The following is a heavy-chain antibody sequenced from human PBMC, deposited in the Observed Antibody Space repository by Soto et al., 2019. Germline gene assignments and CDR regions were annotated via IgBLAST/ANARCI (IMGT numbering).Heavy chain of an antibody. CDR1: GGSVSSGSHY. CDR3: ARPLYSYGPMDV. J-gene: IGHJ6*02. Sequence: SETLSLTCTVSGGSVSSGSHYWSWIRQPPGKGLEWIGYIYYSGSTNYNPSLKSRVTISVDTSKNQFSLKLSSVTAADTAVYYCARPLYSYGPMDVWGQGTTVTVSS. CDR2: IYYSGST. D-gene: IGHD5-18*01. V-gene: IGHV4-61*01.